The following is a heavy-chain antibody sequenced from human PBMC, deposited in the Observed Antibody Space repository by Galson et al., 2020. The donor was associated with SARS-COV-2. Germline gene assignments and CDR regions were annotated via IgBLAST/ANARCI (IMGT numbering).Heavy chain of an antibody. J-gene: IGHJ5*02. V-gene: IGHV1-2*04. D-gene: IGHD2-15*01. CDR3: ARAPAARSSRYCSGGSCYDTSWFDP. Sequence: ASVKVSCKASGYTFTGYYMHWVRQAPLQGLEWMGWINPNSGGTNYAQKFQGWVTMTRDTSISTAYMELSRLRSDDTAVYYCARAPAARSSRYCSGGSCYDTSWFDPWGQGTLVTVSS. CDR2: INPNSGGT. CDR1: GYTFTGYY.